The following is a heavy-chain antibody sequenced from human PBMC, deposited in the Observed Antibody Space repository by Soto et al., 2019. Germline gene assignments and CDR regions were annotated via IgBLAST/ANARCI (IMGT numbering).Heavy chain of an antibody. V-gene: IGHV4-39*01. CDR1: GGSISSSSYY. D-gene: IGHD1-26*01. CDR3: ARRIGDPNYYYYYMDV. Sequence: SETLSLTCTVSGGSISSSSYYWGWIRQPPGKGLEWIGSIYYSGSTYYNPSLKSRVTISVDTSKNQFSLKLSSVTAADTAVYYCARRIGDPNYYYYYMDVWGKGTTVTVSS. J-gene: IGHJ6*03. CDR2: IYYSGST.